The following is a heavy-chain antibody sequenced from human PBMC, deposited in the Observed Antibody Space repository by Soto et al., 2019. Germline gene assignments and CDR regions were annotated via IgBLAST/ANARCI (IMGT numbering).Heavy chain of an antibody. CDR2: ISSDENNK. CDR1: GFTFRSYG. V-gene: IGHV3-30*18. D-gene: IGHD2-21*02. Sequence: QVQLAESGGGVVQPGRSLRLSCAASGFTFRSYGMHWVRQAPGKGLEWVAGISSDENNKYYVDSVKGRFTISRDNSKNTLDLQMNSLRAEDTAVYYCAKAWRAYCGRDCYLFDFWGQGTLVTVSS. J-gene: IGHJ4*02. CDR3: AKAWRAYCGRDCYLFDF.